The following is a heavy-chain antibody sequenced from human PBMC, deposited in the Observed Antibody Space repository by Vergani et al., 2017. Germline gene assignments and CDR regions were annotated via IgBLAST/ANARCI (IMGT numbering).Heavy chain of an antibody. CDR3: TKGSRGYTGYFFDY. V-gene: IGHV3-23*01. Sequence: EVQLLESGGGLVQPGGSLRLSCEASGFSFPGYAMSWVRQAPGKGLEWVSSVSGSSATPYYADSVKGRFIISRYNSKNTLHLQMNSLRADDTAVYYCTKGSRGYTGYFFDYWGQGTLATVSS. CDR1: GFSFPGYA. D-gene: IGHD5-12*01. CDR2: VSGSSATP. J-gene: IGHJ4*02.